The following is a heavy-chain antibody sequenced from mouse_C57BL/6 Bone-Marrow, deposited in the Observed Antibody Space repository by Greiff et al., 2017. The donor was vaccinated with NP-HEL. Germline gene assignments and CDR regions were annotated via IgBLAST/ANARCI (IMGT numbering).Heavy chain of an antibody. Sequence: QVQLQQSGAELAKPGASVKLSCKASGYTFTSYWMHWVKQRPGQGLEWIGYINPSSGYPKYNQKFKDKATFTADKSSSTAYMQLSSLTYEDSAVYYCARPYCGSLYWYFDVWGTGTTVTVSS. CDR3: ARPYCGSLYWYFDV. D-gene: IGHD1-1*01. CDR2: INPSSGYP. J-gene: IGHJ1*03. CDR1: GYTFTSYW. V-gene: IGHV1-7*01.